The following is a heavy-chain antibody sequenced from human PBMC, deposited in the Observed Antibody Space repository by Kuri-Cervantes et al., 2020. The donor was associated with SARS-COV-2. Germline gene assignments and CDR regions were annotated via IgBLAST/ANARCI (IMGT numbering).Heavy chain of an antibody. V-gene: IGHV3-11*04. D-gene: IGHD5-24*01. Sequence: GGSLRLSCAASGFTFSDYLMTLIRQAPGKGLEWVSYFSTSGTNKYYTDSVKGRFTISRDNANNSLYLQMDSLRAEDTAVYYCARLTIYSSFSYIDVWGRGTSVTVSS. CDR1: GFTFSDYL. J-gene: IGHJ6*03. CDR3: ARLTIYSSFSYIDV. CDR2: FSTSGTNK.